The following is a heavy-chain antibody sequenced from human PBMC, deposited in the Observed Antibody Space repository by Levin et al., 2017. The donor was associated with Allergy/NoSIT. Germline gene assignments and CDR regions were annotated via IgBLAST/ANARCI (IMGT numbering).Heavy chain of an antibody. D-gene: IGHD2-2*01. CDR2: IYNTGST. CDR3: ARQVLSSRRFDP. CDR1: GDSIGTYY. J-gene: IGHJ5*02. V-gene: IGHV4-59*01. Sequence: AGGSLRLSCTVSGDSIGTYYWTWIRQPPGKGLEWIGYIYNTGSTNYSPSLKSRVTILLDTSKNQFSLELNSVTAADTAVYYCARQVLSSRRFDPWGQGTLVTVSS.